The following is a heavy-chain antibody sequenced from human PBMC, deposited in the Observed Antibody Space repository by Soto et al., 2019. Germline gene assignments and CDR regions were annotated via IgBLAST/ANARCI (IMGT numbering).Heavy chain of an antibody. Sequence: SLRLSCAASGFTFSSYGMHWVRQAPGKGLEWVAVIWYDGSNKYYADSVKGRFTISRDNSKNTLYLQVNSLRAEDTAVYYCAREGAFLEHYFDYWGQGTLVTVSS. CDR3: AREGAFLEHYFDY. V-gene: IGHV3-33*01. CDR2: IWYDGSNK. J-gene: IGHJ4*02. CDR1: GFTFSSYG. D-gene: IGHD1-1*01.